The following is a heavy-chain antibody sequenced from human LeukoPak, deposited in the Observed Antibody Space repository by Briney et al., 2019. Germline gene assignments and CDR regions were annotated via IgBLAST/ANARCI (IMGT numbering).Heavy chain of an antibody. J-gene: IGHJ4*02. CDR3: ATPLDYYDSSGYHQGGD. CDR2: IKQDGSEK. V-gene: IGHV3-7*03. CDR1: GFTFSTSW. Sequence: GGSLRLSCAASGFTFSTSWMSWVRQAPGKGLEWVANIKQDGSEKHYVDSVKGRFTISRDNAKNSLYLQMNSLRAEDTAVYYCATPLDYYDSSGYHQGGDWGQGTLVTVPS. D-gene: IGHD3-22*01.